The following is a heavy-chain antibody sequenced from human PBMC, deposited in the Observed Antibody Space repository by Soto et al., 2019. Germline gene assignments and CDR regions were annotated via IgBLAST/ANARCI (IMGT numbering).Heavy chain of an antibody. CDR2: INPSGGST. J-gene: IGHJ4*02. V-gene: IGHV1-46*03. Sequence: QVQLVQSGAEVKKRGASVKVSCKASGYTFTSYYMHWVRQAPGQGLEWMGIINPSGGSTSYAQKFQGRVTMTRDTSTSTVYMELSSLRSEDTAVYYCAAVITMVRGVITQTFDYWGQGTLVTVSS. CDR1: GYTFTSYY. CDR3: AAVITMVRGVITQTFDY. D-gene: IGHD3-10*01.